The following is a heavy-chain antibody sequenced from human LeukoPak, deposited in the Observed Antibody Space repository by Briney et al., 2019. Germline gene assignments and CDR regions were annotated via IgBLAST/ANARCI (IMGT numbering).Heavy chain of an antibody. Sequence: ASVTVSCKASGYTFTSYAMHWVRQAPGQRLEWMGWINAGNGNTKYSQKFQGRVTITRDTSASTAYMELSSLRSEDTAVYYCARVPDPQGNQHWGQGTLVTVSS. V-gene: IGHV1-3*01. D-gene: IGHD1-14*01. J-gene: IGHJ1*01. CDR1: GYTFTSYA. CDR3: ARVPDPQGNQH. CDR2: INAGNGNT.